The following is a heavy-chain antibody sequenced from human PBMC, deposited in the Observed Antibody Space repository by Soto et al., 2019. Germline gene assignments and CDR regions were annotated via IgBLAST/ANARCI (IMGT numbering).Heavy chain of an antibody. V-gene: IGHV4-39*01. CDR2: IYYSGST. CDR3: ARSPTVVTRFDAFDI. CDR1: GGSISSSSYY. Sequence: QLQLQESGPGLVKPSETLSLTCTVSGGSISSSSYYWGWIRQPPGKGLEWIGSIYYSGSTYYNPSLKSRVTISVDTSKNQFSLKLSSVTAADTAVYYCARSPTVVTRFDAFDIWGQGTMVTVSS. D-gene: IGHD4-17*01. J-gene: IGHJ3*02.